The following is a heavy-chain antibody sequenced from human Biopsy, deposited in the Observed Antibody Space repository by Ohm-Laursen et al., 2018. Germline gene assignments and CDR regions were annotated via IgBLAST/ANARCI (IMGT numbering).Heavy chain of an antibody. CDR1: GFTVYNNY. CDR3: TNHYCGGITCLMNF. Sequence: SLRLSCAASGFTVYNNYMTWVRQAPGKGLEWVSLIYSGGDTRYADSVKGRFTISRDSSKNTLYLQMNSLGAEDTAVYFCTNHYCGGITCLMNFWGQGTLVTVSS. V-gene: IGHV3-66*01. CDR2: IYSGGDT. D-gene: IGHD2-21*01. J-gene: IGHJ4*02.